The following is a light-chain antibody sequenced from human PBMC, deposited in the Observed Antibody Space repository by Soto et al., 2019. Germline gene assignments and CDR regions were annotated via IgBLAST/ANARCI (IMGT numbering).Light chain of an antibody. CDR3: QSYDSSLRGWV. V-gene: IGLV1-40*01. Sequence: QSVLTQPPSVSGAPGQRVTISCTGSSSNIGANYDVHWYQHLPGTAPRLLISGDSNRPSGVPDRFSGSESGTSASLGITGLQAEDEADYYCQSYDSSLRGWVFGGGTKLTVL. CDR1: SSNIGANYD. CDR2: GDS. J-gene: IGLJ3*02.